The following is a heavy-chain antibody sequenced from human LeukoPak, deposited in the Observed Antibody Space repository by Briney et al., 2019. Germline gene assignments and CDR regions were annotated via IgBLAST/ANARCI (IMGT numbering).Heavy chain of an antibody. CDR1: GFTFSDYY. Sequence: GGSLRLSCAASGFTFSDYYMSRIRQAPGKGLEWVSYISSRSSDTNYADSVKGRFTISRDNAKNSLYLQMNSLRAEDTAVYYCTRVGSSGSVDYWGQGTLVTVSS. CDR2: ISSRSSDT. V-gene: IGHV3-11*06. D-gene: IGHD1-1*01. J-gene: IGHJ4*02. CDR3: TRVGSSGSVDY.